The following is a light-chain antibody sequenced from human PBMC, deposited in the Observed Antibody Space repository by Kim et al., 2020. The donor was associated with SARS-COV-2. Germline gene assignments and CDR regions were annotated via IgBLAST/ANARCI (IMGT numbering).Light chain of an antibody. CDR2: GTS. CDR3: QQYGNLIT. CDR1: QSVSSRY. V-gene: IGKV3-20*01. Sequence: EVVLTQSPGTLSLSPGERATLSCRASQSVSSRYLAWYQQKPGRAPRLFIYGTSSRATGIPDRFSGSGSGTDFTLTISRLEPEDFAVYYCQQYGNLITFGQGTRLEIK. J-gene: IGKJ5*01.